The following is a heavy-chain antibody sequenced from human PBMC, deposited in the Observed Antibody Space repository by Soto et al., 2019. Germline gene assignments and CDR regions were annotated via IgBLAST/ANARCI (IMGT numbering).Heavy chain of an antibody. CDR3: ASKTTVTTLYYYYGMDV. Sequence: QVQLVESGGGVVQPGRSLRLSCAASGFTFSSYAMHWVRQAPGKGLEWVAVISYDGSNKYYADSVKGRFTISRDNYKNTLYLQINSLRAEDTAVYYCASKTTVTTLYYYYGMDVWGQGTTVTVSS. J-gene: IGHJ6*02. D-gene: IGHD4-17*01. V-gene: IGHV3-30-3*01. CDR2: ISYDGSNK. CDR1: GFTFSSYA.